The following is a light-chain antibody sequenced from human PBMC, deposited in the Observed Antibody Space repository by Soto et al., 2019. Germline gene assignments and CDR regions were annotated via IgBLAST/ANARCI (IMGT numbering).Light chain of an antibody. CDR2: DAS. CDR1: QSVSSY. V-gene: IGKV3-11*01. CDR3: QQRSNWPGT. J-gene: IGKJ1*01. Sequence: IVMTQSPSTLSVSPGERATLSCRASQSVSSYLAWYQQKPGQAPRLLIYDASNRATGIPARFSGSGSGTDFTLTISSLEPEDFAVYYCQQRSNWPGTFGQGTKVDIK.